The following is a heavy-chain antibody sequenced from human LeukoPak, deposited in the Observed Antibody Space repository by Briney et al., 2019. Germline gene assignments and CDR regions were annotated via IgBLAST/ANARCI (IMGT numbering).Heavy chain of an antibody. J-gene: IGHJ4*02. CDR2: IYCSGST. V-gene: IGHV4-59*08. Sequence: PSETLFLTCTVSGGSISGYYWSWIRQPPGKGLEWIGYIYCSGSTNYNPSLKSRVTISVDTSKNQFSLKLSSVTAADTAVYYCARHRSSGYPFDYWGQGTLVTVSS. CDR3: ARHRSSGYPFDY. D-gene: IGHD3-22*01. CDR1: GGSISGYY.